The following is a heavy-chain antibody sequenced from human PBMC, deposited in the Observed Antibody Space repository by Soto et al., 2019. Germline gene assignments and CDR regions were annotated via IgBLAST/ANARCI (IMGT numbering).Heavy chain of an antibody. CDR1: GGSLSSSAYS. J-gene: IGHJ3*01. CDR3: ARELLFYFSYGCSCDDAFDF. V-gene: IGHV4-30-2*01. Sequence: SETLSLTCAVSGGSLSSSAYSWSWIRQPPGKGLEWIGFIYQSGSTYYNPSLKSRVTMSLDRPKNQFSLKLSSVTAADTAVYYCARELLFYFSYGCSCDDAFDFCGQGTMVTGSS. D-gene: IGHD3-16*01. CDR2: IYQSGST.